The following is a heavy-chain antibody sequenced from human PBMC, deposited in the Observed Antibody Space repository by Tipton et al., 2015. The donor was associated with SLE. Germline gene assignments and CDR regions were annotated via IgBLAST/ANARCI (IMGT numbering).Heavy chain of an antibody. CDR3: ARRGSWWYFDL. CDR2: VYISGYT. J-gene: IGHJ2*01. CDR1: YASIQRGRFF. Sequence: TLSLTCTVSYASIQRGRFFLCWIRQPAGKGLEWICRVYISGYTTYSPSPQGRVTMSVDTSKNQFSLKLISVTAADTGVYYCARRGSWWYFDLWSRGNLVTVSS. D-gene: IGHD1-26*01. V-gene: IGHV4-61*02.